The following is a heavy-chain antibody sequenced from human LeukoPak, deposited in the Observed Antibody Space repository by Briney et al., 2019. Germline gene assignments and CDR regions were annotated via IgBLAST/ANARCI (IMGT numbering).Heavy chain of an antibody. CDR2: IYSGGST. CDR3: ARLPIVVVPSTSFDI. Sequence: GGSLRLSCAASGFTVSSNYMSWVRQAPGKGLEWVSVIYSGGSTYYADSVKGRFTISRDNSKNTLYLQMNSLRAEDTAVYYCARLPIVVVPSTSFDIWGQGTMVTVSS. CDR1: GFTVSSNY. V-gene: IGHV3-66*04. D-gene: IGHD2-2*01. J-gene: IGHJ3*02.